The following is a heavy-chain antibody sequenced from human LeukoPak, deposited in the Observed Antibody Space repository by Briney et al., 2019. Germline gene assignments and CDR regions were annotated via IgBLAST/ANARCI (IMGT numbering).Heavy chain of an antibody. Sequence: VGSLRLSCAASGFTFSNYGMHWVRQAPGKGLEWVASIWYDGSNKYYAGSVKGRFTISRDNSKNTLYLQMNSLRAEDTAVYYCAKTTIVGATVDAFDIWGQGTMVTVSS. J-gene: IGHJ3*02. CDR2: IWYDGSNK. CDR1: GFTFSNYG. D-gene: IGHD1-26*01. V-gene: IGHV3-30*02. CDR3: AKTTIVGATVDAFDI.